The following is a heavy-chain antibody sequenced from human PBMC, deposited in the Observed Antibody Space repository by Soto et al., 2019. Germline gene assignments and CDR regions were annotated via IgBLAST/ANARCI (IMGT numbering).Heavy chain of an antibody. J-gene: IGHJ4*02. Sequence: SETLSLTCTVSGGSINSGDYSWTWIRQPPGKGLEWIGNIYYSGSTYYDSSLKTRVTISVDTSKNQFSLKLSSVTAADTAVYYCASQHYYDSSGYYVGYWGQGTLVTVSS. V-gene: IGHV4-30-2*03. CDR3: ASQHYYDSSGYYVGY. D-gene: IGHD3-22*01. CDR1: GGSINSGDYS. CDR2: IYYSGST.